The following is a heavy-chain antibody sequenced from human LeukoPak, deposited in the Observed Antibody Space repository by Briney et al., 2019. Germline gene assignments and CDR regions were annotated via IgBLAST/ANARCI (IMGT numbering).Heavy chain of an antibody. CDR2: INPSGGST. V-gene: IGHV1-46*01. CDR1: GYTFTSYY. CDR3: ARDSSGYVGAFDI. J-gene: IGHJ3*02. Sequence: ASVKVSCKASGYTFTSYYMHWVRQAPGQGLEWMGIINPSGGSTSYAQKFQGRVTMTRDTSTSTVYMELSSLRSDDTAVYYCARDSSGYVGAFDIWGQGTMVTVSS. D-gene: IGHD5-12*01.